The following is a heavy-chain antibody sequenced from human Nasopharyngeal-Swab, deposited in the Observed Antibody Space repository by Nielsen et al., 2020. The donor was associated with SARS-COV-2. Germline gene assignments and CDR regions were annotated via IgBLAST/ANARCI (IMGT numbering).Heavy chain of an antibody. J-gene: IGHJ6*02. CDR3: VRDHSRITGTTYYYGMDV. D-gene: IGHD1-7*01. CDR2: INPNSGGT. Sequence: ASVKVSCKASGYTFTGYYMHWVRQAPGQGLEWMGWINPNSGGTNYAQKFQGWVTMTRETSISTAYMELSRLRSDDTAVYYCVRDHSRITGTTYYYGMDVWGQGTTVTVSS. V-gene: IGHV1-2*04. CDR1: GYTFTGYY.